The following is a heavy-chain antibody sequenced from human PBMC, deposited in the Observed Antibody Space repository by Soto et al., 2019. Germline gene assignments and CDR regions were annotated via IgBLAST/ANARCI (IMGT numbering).Heavy chain of an antibody. CDR1: GYTFTSYG. V-gene: IGHV1-18*01. Sequence: GASVKVSCKASGYTFTSYGISWVRQAPGQGLEWMGWISAYNGNTNYAQKLQGRVTMTTDTSTSTAYMELRSLRSDDTAVYYCARSGRRDGYLAEYYYYYGMDVWGQGTXVTVSS. J-gene: IGHJ6*02. D-gene: IGHD5-12*01. CDR2: ISAYNGNT. CDR3: ARSGRRDGYLAEYYYYYGMDV.